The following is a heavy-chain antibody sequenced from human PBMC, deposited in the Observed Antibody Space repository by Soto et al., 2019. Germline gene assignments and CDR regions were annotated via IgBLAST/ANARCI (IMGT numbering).Heavy chain of an antibody. CDR1: GYTFTSYA. V-gene: IGHV1-3*01. CDR3: ARDPARVYSSSWSAYYYYGMDV. J-gene: IGHJ6*02. CDR2: INAGNGNT. D-gene: IGHD6-13*01. Sequence: QVQLVQSGAEVKKPGASVKVSCKASGYTFTSYAMHWVRQAPGQRLEWMGWINAGNGNTKYSQKFQGRVTITRDTSESTAYMELSSLRSEDTAVYYCARDPARVYSSSWSAYYYYGMDVWGQGTTSPSP.